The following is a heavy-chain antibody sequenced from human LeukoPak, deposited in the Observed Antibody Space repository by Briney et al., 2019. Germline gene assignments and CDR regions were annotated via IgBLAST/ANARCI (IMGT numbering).Heavy chain of an antibody. CDR3: ASKSWNQYNWFDP. D-gene: IGHD1-1*01. CDR2: INHSGST. Sequence: SETLSLTCAVYGGSFSGYYWSWIPQPPGKGLEWIGEINHSGSTNYNPSLKSRVTISVDTSKNQFSLKLSSVTAADTAVYYCASKSWNQYNWFDPWGQGTLVTVSS. J-gene: IGHJ5*02. CDR1: GGSFSGYY. V-gene: IGHV4-34*01.